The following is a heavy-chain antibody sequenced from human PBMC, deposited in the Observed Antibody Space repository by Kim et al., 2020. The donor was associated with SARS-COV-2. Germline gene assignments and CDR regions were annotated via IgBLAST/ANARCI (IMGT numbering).Heavy chain of an antibody. V-gene: IGHV4-39*01. D-gene: IGHD3-10*01. CDR3: ARQYYYGSGSLDY. CDR2: IYYSGNT. J-gene: IGHJ4*02. Sequence: SETLSLTCSVSGGSISSSSYYWGWIRQPPGKGLEWIGSIYYSGNTYYNPSLKSRVTISVDTSKNQFSLKLSSVTAADTAVYYCARQYYYGSGSLDYWGQGTLVTVSS. CDR1: GGSISSSSYY.